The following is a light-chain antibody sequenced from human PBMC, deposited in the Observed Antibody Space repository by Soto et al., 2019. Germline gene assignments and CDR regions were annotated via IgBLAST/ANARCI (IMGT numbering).Light chain of an antibody. Sequence: EIVLAQSPGPLSVSPGDRCTFSCAACQVITSSYLSWYQQKPGQAPRLLLSRASTRAAGVPDRFSGSGSGTDFTLSISGREPEDFAVNYCHQYGSSPPGTFGQGTKVDIK. CDR2: RAS. J-gene: IGKJ2*02. V-gene: IGKV3-20*01. CDR1: QVITSSY. CDR3: HQYGSSPPGT.